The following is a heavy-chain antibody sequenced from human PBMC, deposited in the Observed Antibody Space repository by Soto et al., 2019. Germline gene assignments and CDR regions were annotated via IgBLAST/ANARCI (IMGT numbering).Heavy chain of an antibody. D-gene: IGHD2-15*01. J-gene: IGHJ6*02. Sequence: QVQLVQSGAEVKKPGASVKVSCKASGYTFTNFAMHWVRQAPGQRLEWMGWINAGNGNTKYSQKFQDGVTITRDTSASTAYMELSSLRSEDTAVYYCAKGGNIAVVVADYGMDVWGQGTTVTVSS. CDR3: AKGGNIAVVVADYGMDV. CDR1: GYTFTNFA. V-gene: IGHV1-3*01. CDR2: INAGNGNT.